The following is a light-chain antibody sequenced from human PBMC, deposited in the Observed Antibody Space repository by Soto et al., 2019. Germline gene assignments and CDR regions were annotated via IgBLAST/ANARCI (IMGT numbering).Light chain of an antibody. Sequence: QSALTQSASVSGSPGQSITISCAGTSSDIGGYDYVSWYQQHPGKAPKLMIYDVSNRPSGVSNRFSGSKSGNTASLTISGLQAEDEADCYCGSYTSSGTLIFGGGTKLTVL. V-gene: IGLV2-14*01. CDR2: DVS. CDR1: SSDIGGYDY. CDR3: GSYTSSGTLI. J-gene: IGLJ2*01.